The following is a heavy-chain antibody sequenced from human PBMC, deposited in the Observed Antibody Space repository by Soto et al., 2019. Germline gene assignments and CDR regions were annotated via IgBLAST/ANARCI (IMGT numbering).Heavy chain of an antibody. V-gene: IGHV4-34*01. Sequence: SETLSLTCAVYGGSFSGYYWSWIRQPPGEGLEWIGEINHSGSTNYNPSLKSRVTISVDTSKNQFSLKLSSVTAADTAVYYCARVVDASGTNFDYWGRGTLVTVSS. CDR3: ARVVDASGTNFDY. CDR2: INHSGST. J-gene: IGHJ4*02. CDR1: GGSFSGYY. D-gene: IGHD2-15*01.